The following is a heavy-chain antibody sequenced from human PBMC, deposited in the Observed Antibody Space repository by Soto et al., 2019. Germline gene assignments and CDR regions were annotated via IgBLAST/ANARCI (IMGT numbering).Heavy chain of an antibody. V-gene: IGHV1-69*08. Sequence: QVQLVQSGAEVKKPGSSVKVSCKGSGGNRYTITWVRQAPGQGLEWMGRIIPMFGIATYAQNFQGRVTISADKSTRTAYIELSSLRSEDTAVYYCARDSGRSDVVPAAISAMDVWGQGTTVTVSS. J-gene: IGHJ6*02. CDR1: GGNRYT. D-gene: IGHD2-2*01. CDR3: ARDSGRSDVVPAAISAMDV. CDR2: IIPMFGIA.